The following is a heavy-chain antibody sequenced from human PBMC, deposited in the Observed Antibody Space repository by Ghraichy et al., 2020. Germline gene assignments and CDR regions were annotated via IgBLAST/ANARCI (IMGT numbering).Heavy chain of an antibody. CDR3: ARGATGWDYYGSGSYYRFDY. V-gene: IGHV1-69*13. J-gene: IGHJ4*02. CDR1: GGTFSSYA. D-gene: IGHD3-10*01. Sequence: SVKVSCKASGGTFSSYAISWVRQAPGQGLEWMGGIIPIFGTANYAQKFQGRVTITADESTSTAYMELSSLRSEDTAVYYCARGATGWDYYGSGSYYRFDYWGQGTLVTVSS. CDR2: IIPIFGTA.